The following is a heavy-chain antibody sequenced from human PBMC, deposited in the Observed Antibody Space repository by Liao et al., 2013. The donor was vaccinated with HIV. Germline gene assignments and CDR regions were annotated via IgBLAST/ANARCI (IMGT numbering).Heavy chain of an antibody. J-gene: IGHJ4*02. Sequence: QVQLQESAPGLVMPSETLSLSCTVSGGSIDSHYWSWIRQPAGKGLEWIGRIYTSGSTNYNPSLKSRVTMSVDTSKTQFSLMLTSVTAADTAVYYCARATMSRGVIPSWGYFDYWGQGALVTVSS. CDR2: IYTSGST. V-gene: IGHV4-4*07. D-gene: IGHD3-10*01. CDR3: ARATMSRGVIPSWGYFDY. CDR1: GGSIDSHY.